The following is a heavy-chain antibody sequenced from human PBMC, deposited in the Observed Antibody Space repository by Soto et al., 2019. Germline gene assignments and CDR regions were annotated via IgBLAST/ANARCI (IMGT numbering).Heavy chain of an antibody. CDR1: DGSISSYY. CDR3: ARDTRISSRSSGWFDP. J-gene: IGHJ5*02. Sequence: SETLSLTCIVSDGSISSYYWSWIRQPPGRGLEWIGYIYHTGNSNYNPSLKSRVTISVDTSKNLVSLKLSSVAASDTAVYYCARDTRISSRSSGWFDPWGQGTLVTVSS. V-gene: IGHV4-59*01. CDR2: IYHTGNS. D-gene: IGHD2-2*01.